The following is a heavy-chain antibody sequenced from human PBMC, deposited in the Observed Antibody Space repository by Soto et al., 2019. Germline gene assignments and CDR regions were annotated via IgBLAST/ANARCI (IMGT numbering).Heavy chain of an antibody. D-gene: IGHD1-1*01. CDR1: GYTFTSYG. V-gene: IGHV1-18*01. J-gene: IGHJ6*02. CDR3: ARDRGYNCNDGLGGYYYGMDV. Sequence: QVQLVQSGAEVKKPGASVKVSCKASGYTFTSYGISWVRQAPGQGLEWMGWISAYNGNTNYAQTPQGRVTMTTDTSTSTAYMGLRSLRSGDTAVYYCARDRGYNCNDGLGGYYYGMDVWGQGTTVTVS. CDR2: ISAYNGNT.